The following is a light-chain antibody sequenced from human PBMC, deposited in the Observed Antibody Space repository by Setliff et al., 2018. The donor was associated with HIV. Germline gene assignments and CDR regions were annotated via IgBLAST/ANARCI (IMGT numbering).Light chain of an antibody. CDR1: PSDVGGFTL. Sequence: VLSQPASVSGSPGQSITISCTGTPSDVGGFTLVSWYQKYPDRVPKLIIYDVTYRPSGVSNRFSGSKSGNTASLTISGLQAEDEADYYCSSHRDTNTLEVFGTGTKVTVL. J-gene: IGLJ1*01. CDR2: DVT. V-gene: IGLV2-14*01. CDR3: SSHRDTNTLEV.